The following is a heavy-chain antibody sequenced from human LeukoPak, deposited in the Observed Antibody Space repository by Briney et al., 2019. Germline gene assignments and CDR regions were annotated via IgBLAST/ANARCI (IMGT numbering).Heavy chain of an antibody. CDR1: GFTFSHYS. CDR3: ARDIVATIGGDY. V-gene: IGHV3-21*01. D-gene: IGHD5-12*01. CDR2: INSDGSYI. Sequence: GGSLRLSCAASGFTFSHYSMNWVRQAPGKGLEWVSSINSDGSYIYYADSVKGRFTISRDNAKNSLYLQMNSLRAEDTAVYYCARDIVATIGGDYWGQGTLVTVSS. J-gene: IGHJ4*02.